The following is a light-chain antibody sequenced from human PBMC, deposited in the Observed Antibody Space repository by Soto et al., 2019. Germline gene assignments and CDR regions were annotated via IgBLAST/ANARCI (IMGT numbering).Light chain of an antibody. CDR3: QQSYSTPHT. CDR2: GAS. J-gene: IGKJ2*01. V-gene: IGKV1-39*01. CDR1: QRISSY. Sequence: QLTQSPSSLSASVGDRVTITCRASQRISSYLNWYQQKPGKAPKLLIYGASSLQSGVPSRFSGSGSGTDFTLTISSLQPEDFATYYCQQSYSTPHTFGQGTKVDIK.